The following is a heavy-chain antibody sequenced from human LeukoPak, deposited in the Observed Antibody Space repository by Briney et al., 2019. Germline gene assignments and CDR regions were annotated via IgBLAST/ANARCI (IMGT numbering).Heavy chain of an antibody. J-gene: IGHJ4*02. CDR1: GGSFSGYS. CDR3: ARLGHCSGGGSCHHDY. D-gene: IGHD2-15*01. Sequence: NASETLSLTCAVYGGSFSGYSWSWIRQPPGQGLEWIAAIHYSGVTHYNPSLKSRVTISADTSRNQFSLKLNSVTATDTAVYYCARLGHCSGGGSCHHDYWGQGTLVTVSS. V-gene: IGHV4-34*01. CDR2: IHYSGVT.